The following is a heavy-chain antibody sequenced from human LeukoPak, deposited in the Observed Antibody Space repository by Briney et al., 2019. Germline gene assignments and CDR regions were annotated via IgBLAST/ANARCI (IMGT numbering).Heavy chain of an antibody. Sequence: GGSLRLSCAASGFTFSSYAMSWVRQAPGKGLEWVSAISGSGGSPYYADSVKGRFTISRDNSKNTLYLQMNSLRTEDTAIYYCTTVTWQTTLDYWGQGALVTVSS. CDR2: ISGSGGSP. J-gene: IGHJ4*02. CDR1: GFTFSSYA. V-gene: IGHV3-23*01. CDR3: TTVTWQTTLDY. D-gene: IGHD1-14*01.